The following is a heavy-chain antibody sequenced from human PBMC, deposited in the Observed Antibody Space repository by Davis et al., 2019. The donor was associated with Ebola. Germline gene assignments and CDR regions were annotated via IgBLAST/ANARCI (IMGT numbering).Heavy chain of an antibody. CDR1: GYTFNKYN. J-gene: IGHJ3*02. CDR2: INAGNGYT. D-gene: IGHD6-19*01. Sequence: ASVTVSCKASGYTFNKYNMHWVRQAPGQRLEWMGWINAGNGYTKYSLKFRGRVTITKDTSASTAYMELSSLRSEDTAVYYCARDFAVLVAGTSAGGFDMWGQGTMVTVSS. V-gene: IGHV1-3*01. CDR3: ARDFAVLVAGTSAGGFDM.